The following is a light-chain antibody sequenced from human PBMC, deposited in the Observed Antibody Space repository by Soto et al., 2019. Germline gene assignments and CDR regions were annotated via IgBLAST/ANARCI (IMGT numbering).Light chain of an antibody. J-gene: IGLJ2*01. V-gene: IGLV2-14*01. CDR3: SSYTRTNTLL. Sequence: QSALTQPASVSGSPGQSITISCTGTSSDVGGYNFVSWYQQYPGKVPKLMIYEVSNRPSGVSHRFSGSKSGNTASLTISGLQAEDEADYYSSSYTRTNTLLFGGGTKLTVL. CDR1: SSDVGGYNF. CDR2: EVS.